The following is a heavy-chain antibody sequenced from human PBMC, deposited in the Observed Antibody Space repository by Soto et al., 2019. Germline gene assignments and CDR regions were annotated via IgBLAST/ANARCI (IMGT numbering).Heavy chain of an antibody. D-gene: IGHD1-26*01. CDR2: ISWNSDKI. CDR1: GFTFDNYP. J-gene: IGHJ3*01. V-gene: IGHV3-9*01. CDR3: AKDRDGGSYFDLPDSFDV. Sequence: PGGSLRLSRAASGFTFDNYPMHWVRQAPEKGLEWVSTISWNSDKIAYADSVKGRFTVSRDNAKNSLYLQMNSLRVDDTALYYCAKDRDGGSYFDLPDSFDVSGQGTVVTVSS.